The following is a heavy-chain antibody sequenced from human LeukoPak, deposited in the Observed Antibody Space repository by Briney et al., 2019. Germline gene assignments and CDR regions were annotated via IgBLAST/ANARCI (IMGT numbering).Heavy chain of an antibody. CDR3: ARVVAVTGTPVYYMDV. J-gene: IGHJ6*03. V-gene: IGHV1-2*02. CDR2: INPNSGGT. Sequence: ASVKVSCKASGYTFTGYYMHWVRQAPGQGLEWMGWINPNSGGTNYAQKFQGRVTMTRDTSISTAYMELSRLRSDDTAVYYCARVVAVTGTPVYYMDVWGNGTTVTVSS. CDR1: GYTFTGYY. D-gene: IGHD6-19*01.